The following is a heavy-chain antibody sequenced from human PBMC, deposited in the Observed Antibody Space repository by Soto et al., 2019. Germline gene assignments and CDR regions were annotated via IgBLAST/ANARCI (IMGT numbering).Heavy chain of an antibody. J-gene: IGHJ5*02. CDR1: GGSFSGYC. CDR3: ARRVTGGGERFDP. CDR2: ICHGGGA. V-gene: IGHV4-34*01. D-gene: IGHD7-27*01. Sequence: SETLSLTCAVYGGSFSGYCWSWIRQTPGERLEWVGDICHGGGANYNPSLKSRVSFSMDTSKNQFSLKLNSVTAADTAVYYCARRVTGGGERFDPWGLGTLVTVSS.